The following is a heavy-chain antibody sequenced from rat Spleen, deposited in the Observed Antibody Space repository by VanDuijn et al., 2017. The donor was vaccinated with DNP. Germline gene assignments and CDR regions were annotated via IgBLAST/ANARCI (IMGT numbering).Heavy chain of an antibody. CDR2: INNAGST. V-gene: IGHV3-3*01. CDR3: AVQLGVFGY. J-gene: IGHJ2*01. Sequence: EVQLQESGPXXVKPSQXXXLTCXXTGYXITXXXKWXXIRKXXGNXLEWMGYINNAGSTNYNPSLKSRFSITRDTSKNQFFLQMNSVTTEDTATYYCAVQLGVFGYWGQGVMVTVSS. D-gene: IGHD4-4*01. CDR1: GYXITXXXK.